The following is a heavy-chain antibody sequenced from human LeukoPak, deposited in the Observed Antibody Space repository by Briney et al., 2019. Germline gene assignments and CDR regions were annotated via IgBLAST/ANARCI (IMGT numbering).Heavy chain of an antibody. CDR2: LRDDTGDT. V-gene: IGHV1-2*02. CDR3: ARVRYNACDY. J-gene: IGHJ4*02. Sequence: ASVTVSCKTSGYMVSDYYMHWVRQAPGKGLEWMGLLRDDTGDTDSPQKFKGRVTKTRDTATNTAYMQLSRLTYDDTAIYFCARVRYNACDYWGQGTLVTVSS. CDR1: GYMVSDYY. D-gene: IGHD1-1*01.